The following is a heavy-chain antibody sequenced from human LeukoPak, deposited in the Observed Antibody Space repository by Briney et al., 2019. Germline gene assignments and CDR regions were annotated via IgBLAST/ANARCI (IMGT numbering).Heavy chain of an antibody. Sequence: ASVKVSCKASGYLFTGYYIHWVRQAPGQGLEWMGWINPNNGGTNYAQKFEGRVIMTRDTSSTVYMEVRRLRSDDTAIYYCARDAQFTVVVPAAKLNYMDVWGKGTRSPSP. CDR2: INPNNGGT. CDR1: GYLFTGYY. CDR3: ARDAQFTVVVPAAKLNYMDV. J-gene: IGHJ6*03. D-gene: IGHD2-2*01. V-gene: IGHV1-2*02.